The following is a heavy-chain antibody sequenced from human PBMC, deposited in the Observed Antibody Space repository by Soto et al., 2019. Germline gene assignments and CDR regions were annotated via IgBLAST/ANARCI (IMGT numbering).Heavy chain of an antibody. CDR1: GFTFSDYS. D-gene: IGHD1-26*01. Sequence: GGSLRLSCTGSGFTFSDYSINWVRQAPGKGLEWVSSISSRGSFIYYADSLQGRLTISRDNVKNLVFLQMRSLTPEDTALYFCVRVPSGAENDQITPFQHWGQGT. CDR3: VRVPSGAENDQITPFQH. J-gene: IGHJ1*01. CDR2: ISSRGSFI. V-gene: IGHV3-21*06.